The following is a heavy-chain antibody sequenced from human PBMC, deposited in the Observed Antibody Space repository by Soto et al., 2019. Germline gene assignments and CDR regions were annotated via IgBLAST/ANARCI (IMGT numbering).Heavy chain of an antibody. V-gene: IGHV4-61*05. J-gene: IGHJ5*02. D-gene: IGHD3-22*01. CDR3: ARLNYYDSSGYPTPSVDP. Sequence: LSLTCIVSGGSISSSSYYWGWIRQPPGKGLEWIGYIYYSGSTNYNPSLKSRVTISVDTSKNQFSLKLSSVTAADTAVYYCARLNYYDSSGYPTPSVDPWGQGTLVTVSS. CDR2: IYYSGST. CDR1: GGSISSSSYY.